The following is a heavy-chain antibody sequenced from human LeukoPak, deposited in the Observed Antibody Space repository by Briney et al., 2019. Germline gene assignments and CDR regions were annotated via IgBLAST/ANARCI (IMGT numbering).Heavy chain of an antibody. V-gene: IGHV1-58*01. J-gene: IGHJ5*02. CDR2: IVVGSGNT. Sequence: ASVKVSCKASGFTFTSSAVQWVRQARGQRLEWIGWIVVGSGNTNYAQKFQERVTITRDMSTSTAYMELSGLRSEDTAVYYCAAMGYSSGFNWFDPWGQGTLVTVSS. CDR3: AAMGYSSGFNWFDP. CDR1: GFTFTSSA. D-gene: IGHD6-19*01.